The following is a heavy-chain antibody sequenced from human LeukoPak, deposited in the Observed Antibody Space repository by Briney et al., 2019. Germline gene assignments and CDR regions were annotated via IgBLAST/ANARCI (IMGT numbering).Heavy chain of an antibody. D-gene: IGHD3-22*01. CDR1: GNSISSGDNY. V-gene: IGHV4-61*02. Sequence: SETLSLTCTVSGNSISSGDNYWSWIRQPAGKGLEWIGRIYTSGSTNYNPSLKSRFTISGDTSKNQFSLRLSSVTAADTAVYCCARASYSYDINGWVPFDYWGQGTLVTVSS. CDR2: IYTSGST. CDR3: ARASYSYDINGWVPFDY. J-gene: IGHJ4*02.